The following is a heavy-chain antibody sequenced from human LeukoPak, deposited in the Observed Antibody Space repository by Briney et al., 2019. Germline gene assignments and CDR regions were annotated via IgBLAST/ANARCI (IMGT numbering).Heavy chain of an antibody. CDR3: ARANFLYCSSSTCLFVY. V-gene: IGHV1-2*02. CDR2: INPNDDDT. Sequence: ASVKVSCKASGYTFTDYYMHWVRQAPGQGFEWMGWINPNDDDTNYAQKFHGRVTMNRDTSISTANMAVSRLRSDDTAVYYCARANFLYCSSSTCLFVYWGQGTLVTVSS. CDR1: GYTFTDYY. J-gene: IGHJ4*02. D-gene: IGHD2-2*01.